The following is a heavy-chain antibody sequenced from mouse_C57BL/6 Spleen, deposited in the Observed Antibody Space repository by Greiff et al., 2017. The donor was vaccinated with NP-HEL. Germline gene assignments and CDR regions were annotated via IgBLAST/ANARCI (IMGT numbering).Heavy chain of an antibody. V-gene: IGHV1-52*01. CDR3: ARGEFITTAGWYFDV. D-gene: IGHD1-1*01. Sequence: QVQLQQPGAELVRPGSSVKLSCKASGYTFTSYWMHWVKQRPIQGLEWIGNIDPSDSETHYNQKFKDKATLTVDKSSSTAYMQLSSLTSEDSAVYYCARGEFITTAGWYFDVWGTGTTVTVSS. J-gene: IGHJ1*03. CDR1: GYTFTSYW. CDR2: IDPSDSET.